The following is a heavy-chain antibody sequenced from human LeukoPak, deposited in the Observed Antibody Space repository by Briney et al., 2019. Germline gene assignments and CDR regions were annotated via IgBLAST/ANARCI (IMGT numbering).Heavy chain of an antibody. CDR1: GGSISGYY. CDR2: IYYSGNT. D-gene: IGHD6-13*01. CDR3: ARHFNQKLVRGYYYGMDV. V-gene: IGHV4-59*08. J-gene: IGHJ6*02. Sequence: SETLSLTCTVSGGSISGYYWSWIRQPPGKGLEWIGYIYYSGNTDYNPSLKSRVTISVDTSENQLSLKMSSVTAADTAVYYCARHFNQKLVRGYYYGMDVWGQRTTVTVSS.